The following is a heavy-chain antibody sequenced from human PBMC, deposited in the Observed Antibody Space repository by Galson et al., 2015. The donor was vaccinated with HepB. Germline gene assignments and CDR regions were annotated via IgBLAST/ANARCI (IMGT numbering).Heavy chain of an antibody. CDR3: AHTARYSNTGWSGHYLDY. J-gene: IGHJ4*02. V-gene: IGHV2-5*02. CDR1: GFSLSTSGMT. D-gene: IGHD6-13*01. Sequence: PALVKPTQTLTLTCTLSGFSLSTSGMTVGWIRQPPGKALEWLAFIYWDDNKRYNPSLRNRLSISTDTSKTQVVLALTNVDPEDTATYYCAHTARYSNTGWSGHYLDYWGQWTLVTVSS. CDR2: IYWDDNK.